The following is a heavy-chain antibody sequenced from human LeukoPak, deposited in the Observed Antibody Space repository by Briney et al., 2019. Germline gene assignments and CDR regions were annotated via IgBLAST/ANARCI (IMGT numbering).Heavy chain of an antibody. J-gene: IGHJ4*02. CDR2: INPNSGGT. Sequence: ASVKVSCKASGYTFTSYDINWVRQAPGQGLEWMGWINPNSGGTNYAQKFQGRVTMTRDTSISTAYMELSRLRSDDTAVYYCARRAARGGYVGYDYWGQGTLVTVSS. D-gene: IGHD5-12*01. CDR1: GYTFTSYD. CDR3: ARRAARGGYVGYDY. V-gene: IGHV1-2*02.